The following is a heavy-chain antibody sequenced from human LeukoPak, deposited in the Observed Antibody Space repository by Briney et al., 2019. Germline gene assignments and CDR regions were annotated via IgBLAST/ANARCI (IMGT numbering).Heavy chain of an antibody. CDR3: ARVRAAAGLAGSRYYFDY. J-gene: IGHJ4*02. V-gene: IGHV4-34*01. CDR2: INHSGST. Sequence: SETLSLTCAVYGGSFSGYYWSWIRQPPGKGLEWIGEINHSGSTNYNPSLKSRVTISVDTSKNQFSLKLSSVTAADTAVYYCARVRAAAGLAGSRYYFDYWGQGTLVTVSS. CDR1: GGSFSGYY. D-gene: IGHD6-13*01.